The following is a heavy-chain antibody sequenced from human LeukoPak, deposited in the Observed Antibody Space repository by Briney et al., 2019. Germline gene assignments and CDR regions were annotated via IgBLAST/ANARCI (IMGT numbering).Heavy chain of an antibody. CDR1: GFTFSTYA. D-gene: IGHD6-13*01. Sequence: GGSLRLSCAGSGFTFSTYAMSWVRQGPGQGLEWVSGNSGSGGNTHYADSVRGGFTISRDNSKNTLYLQMNSLRDEDTAIYYCAKVSWANYFDYWGRGALVTVSS. CDR3: AKVSWANYFDY. J-gene: IGHJ4*02. V-gene: IGHV3-23*01. CDR2: NSGSGGNT.